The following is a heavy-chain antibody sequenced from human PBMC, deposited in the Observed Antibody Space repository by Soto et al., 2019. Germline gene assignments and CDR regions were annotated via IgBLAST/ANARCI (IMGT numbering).Heavy chain of an antibody. Sequence: QVQLQESGPGLVKPSQTLSLTCTVSGGSISSGDYYWSWIRQPPGKGLEWIGYIYYSGSTYYNPSLKSRVTISVDTSKNQLSLKLSSVTAADTAVYYCARAPIVVVTAIDYFDYWGQGTLVTVSS. J-gene: IGHJ4*02. CDR1: GGSISSGDYY. V-gene: IGHV4-30-4*01. CDR2: IYYSGST. D-gene: IGHD2-21*02. CDR3: ARAPIVVVTAIDYFDY.